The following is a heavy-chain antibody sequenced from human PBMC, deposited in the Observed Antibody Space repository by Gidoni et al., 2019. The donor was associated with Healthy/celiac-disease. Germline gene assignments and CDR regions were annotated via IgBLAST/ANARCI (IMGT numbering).Heavy chain of an antibody. J-gene: IGHJ3*02. V-gene: IGHV3-21*01. CDR3: ARDLELSWTDWGYSSSTEAFDI. D-gene: IGHD6-6*01. Sequence: EVQLVESGGGLVKPGGSLRLSCAASGFTFSSYSLNWVRQAPGKGLEWVSSISSSSSYIYYADSVKGRFTISRDNAKNSLYLQMNSLRAEDTAVYYCARDLELSWTDWGYSSSTEAFDIWGQGTMVTVSS. CDR1: GFTFSSYS. CDR2: ISSSSSYI.